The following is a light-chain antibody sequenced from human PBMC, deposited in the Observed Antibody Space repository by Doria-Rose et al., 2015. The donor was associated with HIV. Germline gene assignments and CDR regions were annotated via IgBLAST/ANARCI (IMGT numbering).Light chain of an antibody. Sequence: VLTQPPGTLSLSPGERATLSCRASQSFSSTYLAWYQQRLGQAPSLLIYDGSTRATGIPDRFSASGSGTDFTLTINRLEPEDFALYYCHQYGTSWTFGQGTKVEI. J-gene: IGKJ1*01. CDR3: HQYGTSWT. CDR2: DGS. CDR1: QSFSSTY. V-gene: IGKV3-20*01.